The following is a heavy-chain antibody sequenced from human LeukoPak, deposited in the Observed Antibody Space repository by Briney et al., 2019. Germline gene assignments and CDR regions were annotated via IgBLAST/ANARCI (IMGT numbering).Heavy chain of an antibody. J-gene: IGHJ6*03. CDR2: IYTSGST. V-gene: IGHV4-61*02. D-gene: IGHD2-2*02. CDR1: GGSISSGSNY. CDR3: ARARRAISSDIVVVPAAKPTSYYYYMDV. Sequence: SGTLSLTCTVSGGSISSGSNYWSWIRQPAGKGLEWIGRIYTSGSTNYNPSLKSRVTISVDTSKNQFSLKLSSVTAADTAVYYCARARRAISSDIVVVPAAKPTSYYYYMDVWGKGTTVTVSS.